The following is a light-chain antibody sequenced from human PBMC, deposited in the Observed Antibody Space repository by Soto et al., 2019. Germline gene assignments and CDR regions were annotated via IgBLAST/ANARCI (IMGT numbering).Light chain of an antibody. CDR1: QSVISY. J-gene: IGKJ4*01. CDR3: QQRSNWPLT. Sequence: IDLTHSPSTLSLSPWERATLSCMAIQSVISYLSCYQQKPGQAPSLLIYDASNRATGIPARFSGSGSGTDFTLTISILEPEDVAVYYCQQRSNWPLTFGGGTKVDIK. V-gene: IGKV3-11*01. CDR2: DAS.